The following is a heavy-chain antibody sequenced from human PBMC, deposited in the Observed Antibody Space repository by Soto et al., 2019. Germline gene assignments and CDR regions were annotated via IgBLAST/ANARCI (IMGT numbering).Heavy chain of an antibody. V-gene: IGHV1-46*01. J-gene: IGHJ4*02. CDR3: AREWPVTSDY. CDR2: INPSGGST. CDR1: GGTFSSYA. D-gene: IGHD4-17*01. Sequence: QVQLVQSGAEVKKPGSSVKVSCKASGGTFSSYAISWVRQAPGQGLEWMGIINPSGGSTSYAQKFQGRVTMTRDTSTSTVYMELSSLRLEDTAVYYCAREWPVTSDYWGQGTLVTVSS.